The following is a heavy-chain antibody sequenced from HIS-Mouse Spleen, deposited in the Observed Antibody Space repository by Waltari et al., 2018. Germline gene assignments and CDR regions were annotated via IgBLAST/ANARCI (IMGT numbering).Heavy chain of an antibody. CDR3: AREIPYSSSWYDWYFDL. CDR1: GGSISSSSYY. D-gene: IGHD6-13*01. J-gene: IGHJ2*01. CDR2: MYYSGTT. V-gene: IGHV4-39*07. Sequence: QLQLQESGPGLVKPSETLSLTCTVSGGSISSSSYYWGWIRQPPGKGLEWFGSMYYSGTTSSHPSLKSRVTISVATSKNQFSLKLSSVTAADTAVYYCAREIPYSSSWYDWYFDLWGRGTLVTVSS.